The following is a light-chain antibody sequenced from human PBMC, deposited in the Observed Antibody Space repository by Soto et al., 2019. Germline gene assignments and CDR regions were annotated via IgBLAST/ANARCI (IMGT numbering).Light chain of an antibody. V-gene: IGKV3-20*01. Sequence: EIGMTQSPATVSLSPGERATLSCRASQSVSSRLAWYQQKPGQAPRLHISGASSRATGIPDRFSGSGSATDFTLTISRLEPEDFALYYCQQYGSSPITFGQGTKVDI. CDR1: QSVSSR. CDR3: QQYGSSPIT. J-gene: IGKJ1*01. CDR2: GAS.